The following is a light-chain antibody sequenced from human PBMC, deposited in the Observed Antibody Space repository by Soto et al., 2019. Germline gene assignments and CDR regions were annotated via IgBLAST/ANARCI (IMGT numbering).Light chain of an antibody. J-gene: IGKJ5*01. CDR1: QSITFY. CDR2: DAS. Sequence: DIQMTQSPSSLSGSVGDRVIITCRTSQSITFYLNWYQQKPGKAPNLLIYDASTLHSGVPSRFSGSGSGTDFTLSISSVQPEDFATYFCQQSYMDPITLGQGTRLEIK. V-gene: IGKV1-39*01. CDR3: QQSYMDPIT.